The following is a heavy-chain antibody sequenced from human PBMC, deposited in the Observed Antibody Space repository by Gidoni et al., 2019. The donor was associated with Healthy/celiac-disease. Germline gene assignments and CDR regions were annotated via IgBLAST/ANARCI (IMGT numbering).Heavy chain of an antibody. CDR2: ISYDGSNK. Sequence: QVQLVESGGGVVQPGRSLRLSCAASGFPFSTYGMHWVRQAPGKGLEWVAVISYDGSNKYYADSVKGRFTISRDNSKNTLYLQMNSLRAEDTAVYYCAKDGKAWVAMVRGVIATDDYYFDYWGQGTLVTVSS. J-gene: IGHJ4*02. CDR3: AKDGKAWVAMVRGVIATDDYYFDY. D-gene: IGHD3-10*01. V-gene: IGHV3-30*18. CDR1: GFPFSTYG.